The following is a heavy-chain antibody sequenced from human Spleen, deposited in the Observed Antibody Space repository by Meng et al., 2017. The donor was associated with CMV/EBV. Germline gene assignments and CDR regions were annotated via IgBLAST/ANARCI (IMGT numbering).Heavy chain of an antibody. V-gene: IGHV3-21*01. D-gene: IGHD2-15*01. CDR3: ARLGYCNTKTCPYDH. Sequence: GESLKISCAASGFTFSSYTMNWVRQAPGMGLEWVSSISSSSTYIYYADSVKGRFTISRDNAKNSLYLQMNSLRAEDTAVYYCARLGYCNTKTCPYDHWGQGTLVTVSS. CDR1: GFTFSSYT. J-gene: IGHJ4*02. CDR2: ISSSSTYI.